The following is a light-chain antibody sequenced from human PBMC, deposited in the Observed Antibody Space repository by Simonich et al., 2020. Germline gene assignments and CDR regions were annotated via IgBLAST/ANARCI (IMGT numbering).Light chain of an antibody. V-gene: IGLV2-23*01. J-gene: IGLJ3*02. CDR1: SSDVGSYNL. CDR3: CSYAGSYTEV. Sequence: QSALTQPASVSGSPGQSITISCTGTSSDVGSYNLVSWYQQHPGKAPKRMIYEGSKRPSGVSNRFSGSKSGNTASLTISGLQAEDEADYYCCSYAGSYTEVFGGGTKLTVL. CDR2: EGS.